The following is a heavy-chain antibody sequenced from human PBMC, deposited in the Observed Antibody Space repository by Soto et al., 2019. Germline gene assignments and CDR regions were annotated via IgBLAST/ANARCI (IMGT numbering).Heavy chain of an antibody. Sequence: EVQLVESGGGLVQPGGSLRLSCAASGFTFSSHWMHWVRQAPGKGLVWVSRINSDGSSTSYADSVKGRFTISRDNAKNTLYLQMNSLRAEDTAVYYCARDHYDILTGRNWFDPWGQGTLVTVSS. J-gene: IGHJ5*02. CDR3: ARDHYDILTGRNWFDP. D-gene: IGHD3-9*01. V-gene: IGHV3-74*01. CDR1: GFTFSSHW. CDR2: INSDGSST.